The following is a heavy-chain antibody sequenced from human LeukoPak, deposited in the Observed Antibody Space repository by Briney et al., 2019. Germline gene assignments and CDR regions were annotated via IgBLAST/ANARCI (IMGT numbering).Heavy chain of an antibody. CDR3: AREFKSITSVGYFDL. D-gene: IGHD3-3*01. CDR1: GGSISSYY. Sequence: SETLSLTCTVSGGSISSYYWSWIRQPAGKGLEWIGRIYTSGSTNYNPSLKSRVTMSVYTSKNQFSLKLSSVTAADTAVYYCAREFKSITSVGYFDLWGRGTLVTVSS. V-gene: IGHV4-4*07. J-gene: IGHJ2*01. CDR2: IYTSGST.